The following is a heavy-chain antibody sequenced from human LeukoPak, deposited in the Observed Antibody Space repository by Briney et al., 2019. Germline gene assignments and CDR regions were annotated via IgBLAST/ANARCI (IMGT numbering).Heavy chain of an antibody. J-gene: IGHJ4*02. CDR1: GLRFRNYG. Sequence: GGSLRLSCVVSGLRFRNYGMHWVRQAPGKGLEWVAVIYYDGSNQYYVDSVKGRFTVSRDNAKNTLYLQMDSLRAEDTAVYYCATDRNSGKYYDYWGQGTLVTVSS. V-gene: IGHV3-33*01. CDR2: IYYDGSNQ. D-gene: IGHD1-26*01. CDR3: ATDRNSGKYYDY.